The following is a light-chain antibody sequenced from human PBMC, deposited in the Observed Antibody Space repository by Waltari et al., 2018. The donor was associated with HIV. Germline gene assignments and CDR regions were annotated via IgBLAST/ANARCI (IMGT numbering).Light chain of an antibody. V-gene: IGKV1-39*01. CDR1: QDIGSY. CDR2: VAS. J-gene: IGKJ1*01. CDR3: QQSYTTPRT. Sequence: DIQMTQSPSSLSASVGDRITISCRASQDIGSYLNWYRHRPGTAPQLLSYVASNLHTGVPSRFRASGSGTEFSLSIDGLQRDDFATYFCQQSYTTPRTFGLGTEVE.